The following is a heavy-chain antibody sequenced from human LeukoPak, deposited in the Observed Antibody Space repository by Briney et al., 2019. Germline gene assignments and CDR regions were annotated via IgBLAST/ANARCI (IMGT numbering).Heavy chain of an antibody. V-gene: IGHV3-74*01. CDR2: IKSDGSST. J-gene: IGHJ6*02. CDR3: SRDSLSSCGGDCYSGLDV. D-gene: IGHD2-21*02. Sequence: GGSLRLSCAASGFTFSNYWMHWVRQAPGEALMWVSRIKSDGSSTTYADSVKGRFTISRDNAKNTLYLQMNSLRAEDTAVYYCSRDSLSSCGGDCYSGLDVWGQGTTVTVSS. CDR1: GFTFSNYW.